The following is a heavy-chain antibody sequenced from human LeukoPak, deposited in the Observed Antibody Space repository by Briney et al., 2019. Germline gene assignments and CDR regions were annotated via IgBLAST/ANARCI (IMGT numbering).Heavy chain of an antibody. CDR3: ARDRTYCSSTNCYSGYFQY. J-gene: IGHJ1*01. CDR2: ISAYNCNT. D-gene: IGHD2-2*01. Sequence: GASVKVSCKASGYTFTTYGINWVRQAPGQGLEWMGWISAYNCNTNYAQKLQGRVTMTTDTSTSTAYMELRSLRSDDTAVYYCARDRTYCSSTNCYSGYFQYWGQGTLVTVSS. CDR1: GYTFTTYG. V-gene: IGHV1-18*01.